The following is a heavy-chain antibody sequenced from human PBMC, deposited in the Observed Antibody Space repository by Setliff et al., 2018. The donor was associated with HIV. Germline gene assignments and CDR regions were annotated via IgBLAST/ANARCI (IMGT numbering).Heavy chain of an antibody. CDR3: ARAPNSPYYSNVWYADH. D-gene: IGHD3-22*01. CDR2: LYPGDSDT. Sequence: PGESLKISCQTSGYSFTTYWIGWVRQMPGKGLEWMAILYPGDSDTRYSPSFQSRVTVSADKSIGTAYLQWNSLKASDTALYFCARAPNSPYYSNVWYADHWGQGTLVTVSS. V-gene: IGHV5-51*01. CDR1: GYSFTTYW. J-gene: IGHJ5*02.